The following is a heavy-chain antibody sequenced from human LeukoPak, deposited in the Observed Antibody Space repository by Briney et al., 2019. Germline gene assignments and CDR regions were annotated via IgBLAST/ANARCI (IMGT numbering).Heavy chain of an antibody. Sequence: PSETLSLTCTVSGYSISSGYYWSWIRQPPGKRLEWAGSIFFSGKTYYHPSLRDRVTISVDMSTNQVSLRLTSVTAADTGVYYCASGLLRFLSPVAFDFWGQGKMVSVSS. CDR1: GYSISSGYY. CDR3: ASGLLRFLSPVAFDF. V-gene: IGHV4-38-2*02. CDR2: IFFSGKT. J-gene: IGHJ3*01. D-gene: IGHD3-3*01.